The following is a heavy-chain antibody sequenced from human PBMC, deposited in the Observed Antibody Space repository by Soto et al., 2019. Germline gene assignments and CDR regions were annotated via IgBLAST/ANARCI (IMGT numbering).Heavy chain of an antibody. CDR3: AKDRHSIGTYYYYYGMDV. CDR2: ISYDGSNK. V-gene: IGHV3-30*18. CDR1: GFTFSSYG. D-gene: IGHD6-19*01. J-gene: IGHJ6*02. Sequence: QVQLVESGGGVVQPGRSLRLSCAASGFTFSSYGMHWVRQAPGKGLEWVAVISYDGSNKYYADSVKGRFTISRDNSKNTLYLQMNGLRAEDTALYYCAKDRHSIGTYYYYYGMDVWGQGPRSPSP.